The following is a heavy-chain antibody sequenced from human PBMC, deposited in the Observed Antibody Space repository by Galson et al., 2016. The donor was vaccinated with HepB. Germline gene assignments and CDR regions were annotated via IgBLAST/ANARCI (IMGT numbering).Heavy chain of an antibody. Sequence: SVKVSCKASGGLFNTYAISWVRQAPGQGLEWMGWISPYNGNIRSAQKVQGRVTMTTDRSTTTAYLELESLRSDDTAIYYCARRVNTHMAAFDYWGQGTLVTVSS. CDR2: ISPYNGNI. V-gene: IGHV1-18*01. J-gene: IGHJ4*02. D-gene: IGHD5-18*01. CDR1: GGLFNTYA. CDR3: ARRVNTHMAAFDY.